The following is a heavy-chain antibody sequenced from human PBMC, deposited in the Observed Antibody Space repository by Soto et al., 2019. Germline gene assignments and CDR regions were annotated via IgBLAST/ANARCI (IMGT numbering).Heavy chain of an antibody. D-gene: IGHD3-9*01. V-gene: IGHV3-30*03. Sequence: QLVESGGGVVQPGRSLRLSCAASGFTFSSSGWHWVRQAPGKGLEWVAFHANDGITKNYADSVKGRFTISRDNSKNTVFLQIDSLRGADTAVYYCARDVPHFDVDVWGQGTTVTVSS. CDR1: GFTFSSSG. CDR3: ARDVPHFDVDV. J-gene: IGHJ6*02. CDR2: HANDGITK.